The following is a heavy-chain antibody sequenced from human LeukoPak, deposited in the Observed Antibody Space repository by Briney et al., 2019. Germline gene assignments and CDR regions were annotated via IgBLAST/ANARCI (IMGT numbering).Heavy chain of an antibody. Sequence: ASVKLPRKASGYTFTTYDINWVRQATGQGLEWMGWMSPNSGNTGYAQKFQGRVTMTRDTSINTAYMELSSLTSEDTAVYFCARGVTAGVDFWGQGTLVTVSS. CDR2: MSPNSGNT. CDR3: ARGVTAGVDF. V-gene: IGHV1-8*01. CDR1: GYTFTTYD. D-gene: IGHD6-25*01. J-gene: IGHJ4*02.